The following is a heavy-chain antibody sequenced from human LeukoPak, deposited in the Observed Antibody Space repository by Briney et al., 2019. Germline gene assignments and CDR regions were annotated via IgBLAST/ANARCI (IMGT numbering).Heavy chain of an antibody. D-gene: IGHD3-22*01. Sequence: PGGSLRLSCAASGFTFSSYSMNWVRQAPGKGLEWVSSISSSSSYIYYADSVKGRFTISRDNAKNSLYLQMNSLRAEDTAVYYCARERVLSRITMIVGPDYYMDVWGKGTTVTVSS. CDR3: ARERVLSRITMIVGPDYYMDV. CDR2: ISSSSSYI. CDR1: GFTFSSYS. J-gene: IGHJ6*03. V-gene: IGHV3-21*01.